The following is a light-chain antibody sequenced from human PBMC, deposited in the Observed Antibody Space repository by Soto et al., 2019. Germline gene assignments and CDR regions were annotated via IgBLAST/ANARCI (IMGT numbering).Light chain of an antibody. CDR2: EVT. J-gene: IGLJ1*01. CDR1: SSDVGDYNF. V-gene: IGLV2-8*01. CDR3: SSYAGSAYV. Sequence: QSALTQPPSASGSPGQSVTISCTGTSSDVGDYNFVSWYQQHPGKAPKLMIYEVTKRPSVVPDRFSGSKSANTASLTVSGLQAEDEADYYCSSYAGSAYVFGTGTKLTVL.